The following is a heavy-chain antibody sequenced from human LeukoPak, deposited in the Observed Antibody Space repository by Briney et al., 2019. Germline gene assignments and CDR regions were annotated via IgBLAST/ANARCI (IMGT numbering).Heavy chain of an antibody. CDR3: ARAASRAAAAPFDY. Sequence: GSLRLSCAASGFTFSSYSMNWVRQAPGKGLEWVSSISSSSSYIYYADSVKGRFTISRDNAKNSLYLQMNSLRAEDTAVYYCARAASRAAAAPFDYWGQGTLVTVSS. J-gene: IGHJ4*02. V-gene: IGHV3-21*01. CDR1: GFTFSSYS. D-gene: IGHD6-13*01. CDR2: ISSSSSYI.